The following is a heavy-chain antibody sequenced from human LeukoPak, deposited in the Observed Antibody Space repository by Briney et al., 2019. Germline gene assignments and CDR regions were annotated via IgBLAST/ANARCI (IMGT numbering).Heavy chain of an antibody. D-gene: IGHD6-19*01. Sequence: GGSLRLSCAASGFSFSSYTLTWVRQAPGKGLDWVSSISDRSTYIYYADSVKGRFTISRDNPKNSLSLQMNSLRAEDTAVYYCAISRGAVAGPVFDYWGQGTLVTVSS. CDR3: AISRGAVAGPVFDY. CDR1: GFSFSSYT. V-gene: IGHV3-21*01. J-gene: IGHJ4*02. CDR2: ISDRSTYI.